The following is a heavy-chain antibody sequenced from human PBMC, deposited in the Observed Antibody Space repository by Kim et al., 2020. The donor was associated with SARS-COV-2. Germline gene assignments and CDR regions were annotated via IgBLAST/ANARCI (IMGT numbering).Heavy chain of an antibody. CDR1: GFTFSSYV. CDR3: AKNIGSSWLNCDY. Sequence: GGSLRLSCAASGFTFSSYVMSWVRQAPGKGLEWVSAISGTGGSTYYADSVKGRFTISRDNSKNTLYLQMNSLRAEDTAVYHCAKNIGSSWLNCDYWGQGTLVTVSS. V-gene: IGHV3-23*01. CDR2: ISGTGGST. D-gene: IGHD3-10*01. J-gene: IGHJ4*02.